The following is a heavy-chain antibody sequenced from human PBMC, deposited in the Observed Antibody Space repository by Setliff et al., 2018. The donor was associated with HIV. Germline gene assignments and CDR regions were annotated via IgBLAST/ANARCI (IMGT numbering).Heavy chain of an antibody. D-gene: IGHD3-9*01. J-gene: IGHJ4*02. CDR2: IKSETDGGTT. CDR1: GLRVSDAW. V-gene: IGHV3-15*01. Sequence: GGSLRLSCAVSGLRVSDAWLSWVRQAPGKGLEWLARIKSETDGGTTDYAAPVKGRFTILGDDSKNMLYLEMSNLQTEDTAVYYCTTESVFLDYFFDYWGQGTLVTVSS. CDR3: TTESVFLDYFFDY.